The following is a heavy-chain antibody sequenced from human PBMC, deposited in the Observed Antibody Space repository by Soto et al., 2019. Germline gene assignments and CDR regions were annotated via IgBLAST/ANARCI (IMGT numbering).Heavy chain of an antibody. V-gene: IGHV1-3*01. CDR3: ARDRSDGANDFWSGPNWFDP. J-gene: IGHJ5*02. D-gene: IGHD3-3*01. CDR2: INAGNGNT. CDR1: GYTFTSYA. Sequence: QVQLVQSGAEVKKPGASVKVSCKASGYTFTSYAMHWVRQAPGQRLEWMGWINAGNGNTKYSQQFQGRVTITRDTSASTAYMELSSLRSEDTAVYFCARDRSDGANDFWSGPNWFDPWGQGTLVTVSS.